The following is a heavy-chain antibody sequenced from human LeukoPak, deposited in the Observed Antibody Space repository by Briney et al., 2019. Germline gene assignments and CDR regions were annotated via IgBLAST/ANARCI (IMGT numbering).Heavy chain of an antibody. Sequence: PSETLSLTCTVSGGSISSYYWIWIRQPPGKGLEWIGYIYYSGSTNYNPSLKSRVTISVDTSKNQFSLKLSSVTAADTAVYYCARVKGELSLYYYMDVWGKGTTVTISS. CDR3: ARVKGELSLYYYMDV. D-gene: IGHD3-16*02. J-gene: IGHJ6*03. CDR1: GGSISSYY. V-gene: IGHV4-59*01. CDR2: IYYSGST.